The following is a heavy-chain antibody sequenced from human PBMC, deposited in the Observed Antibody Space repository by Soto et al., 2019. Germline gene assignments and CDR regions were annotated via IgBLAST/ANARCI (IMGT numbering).Heavy chain of an antibody. D-gene: IGHD3-22*01. CDR2: VSYSGST. Sequence: SETLSLTCSVSGGSISSSSYYWGWIRQPPGKGLEWIGSVSYSGSTYYNPSLKSRVTISVDTSKNQFSLKLSSVTAADTAVYYCAKYYFDSTGSNYYYYGMDVWGQGTSVTVSS. V-gene: IGHV4-39*01. J-gene: IGHJ6*02. CDR3: AKYYFDSTGSNYYYYGMDV. CDR1: GGSISSSSYY.